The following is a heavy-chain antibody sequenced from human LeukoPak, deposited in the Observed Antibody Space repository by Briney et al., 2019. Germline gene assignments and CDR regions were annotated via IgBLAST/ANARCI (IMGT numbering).Heavy chain of an antibody. V-gene: IGHV3-30*04. J-gene: IGHJ6*02. CDR2: ISYDGSNK. CDR1: GFTFSSYA. CDR3: ARDLYRSSGIAAAGTTTNYYYYGMDV. D-gene: IGHD6-13*01. Sequence: HPGGSLRLSCAASGFTFSSYAMHWVRQAPGKGLEWVAVISYDGSNKYYADSVKGRFTISRDNSKNTLYLQMNSLRAEDTAVYYCARDLYRSSGIAAAGTTTNYYYYGMDVWSQGTTVTVSS.